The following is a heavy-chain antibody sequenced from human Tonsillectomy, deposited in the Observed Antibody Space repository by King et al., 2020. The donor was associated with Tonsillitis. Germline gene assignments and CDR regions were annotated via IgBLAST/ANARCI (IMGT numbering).Heavy chain of an antibody. CDR3: ASGPSFGWDLGV. D-gene: IGHD1-26*01. CDR1: VFTFSSYG. CDR2: ISYDGSNV. J-gene: IGHJ4*02. V-gene: IGHV3-30-3*01. Sequence: VQLVESGGGVVQPGRSLRLSCAASVFTFSSYGMEWVRQAPGKGLEWVTFISYDGSNVFYADSVKGRFTISRDNSKKMLYLQMNSLRPEDTAVYYCASGPSFGWDLGVWGQGPRVTVSS.